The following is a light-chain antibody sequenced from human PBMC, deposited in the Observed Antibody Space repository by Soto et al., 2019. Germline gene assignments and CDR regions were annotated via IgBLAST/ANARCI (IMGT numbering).Light chain of an antibody. J-gene: IGLJ1*01. V-gene: IGLV1-44*01. CDR3: AAWDDSLNVPVYV. CDR2: SNN. Sequence: QSVLTQPPSASGTPGQRVTISCSGSSSNIGSNTVNWYQQLPGTAHKLLIYSNNQRPSGVPDRFSGSKSGTSASLAISGLQSEDEADFYCAAWDDSLNVPVYVFGTGTKVTAL. CDR1: SSNIGSNT.